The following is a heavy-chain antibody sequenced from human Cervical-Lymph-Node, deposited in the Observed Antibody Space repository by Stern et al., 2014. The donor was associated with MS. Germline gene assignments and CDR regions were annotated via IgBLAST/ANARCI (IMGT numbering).Heavy chain of an antibody. CDR2: IYYSGST. CDR1: GGSISSGGYY. D-gene: IGHD6-13*01. Sequence: QVQLKESGPGLVKPSQTLSLTCTVSGGSISSGGYYWSWIRQHPGKGLEWSGYIYYSGSTYYNPSLKSRVTISVDTSKNQFSLKLSSVTAADTAVYYCARVDSSSWDFDYWGQGTLVTVSS. J-gene: IGHJ4*02. V-gene: IGHV4-31*03. CDR3: ARVDSSSWDFDY.